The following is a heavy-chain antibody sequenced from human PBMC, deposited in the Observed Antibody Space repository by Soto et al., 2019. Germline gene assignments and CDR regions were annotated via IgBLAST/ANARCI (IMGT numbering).Heavy chain of an antibody. J-gene: IGHJ3*02. CDR3: ARFPSGYSSGSDAFDI. Sequence: ASVKVSCKASGYTSTNYGMHWVRQAPGQRLEWMGWINAGSGNTKYSQKFQGRITMTRNTSVSTVYMELSSLRSEDTAVYYCARFPSGYSSGSDAFDIWGQGAMVTVSS. V-gene: IGHV1-3*01. CDR1: GYTSTNYG. D-gene: IGHD6-19*01. CDR2: INAGSGNT.